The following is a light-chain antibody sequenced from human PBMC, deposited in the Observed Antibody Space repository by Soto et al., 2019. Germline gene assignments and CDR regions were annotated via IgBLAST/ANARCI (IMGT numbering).Light chain of an antibody. V-gene: IGKV3-15*01. CDR1: QSVSSN. J-gene: IGKJ1*01. CDR3: QQRSSWLWT. CDR2: GAS. Sequence: EIVMTQSPDTLSVSPGERATLSCRASQSVSSNVVWYQQKPGQAPRLLIYGASTRATGVPARFSGSGSGTDFTLTISSLEPEDFAVYFCQQRSSWLWTFGQGTKVDIK.